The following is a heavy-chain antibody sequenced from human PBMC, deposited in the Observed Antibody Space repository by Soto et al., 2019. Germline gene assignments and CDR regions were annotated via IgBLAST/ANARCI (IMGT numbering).Heavy chain of an antibody. CDR3: ARDTQRGYSGYFDS. D-gene: IGHD5-12*01. Sequence: QVQLQESGPGLVKPSQTLSLSCTVSGGSLSSGGYYWSWIRQHPGKGLEWIGFIYYSGSTYYNRSLKSRVTISVDTSQNQLSLKLSSVTAADTAVYYCARDTQRGYSGYFDSWGQGTLVTVSS. V-gene: IGHV4-31*03. J-gene: IGHJ4*02. CDR2: IYYSGST. CDR1: GGSLSSGGYY.